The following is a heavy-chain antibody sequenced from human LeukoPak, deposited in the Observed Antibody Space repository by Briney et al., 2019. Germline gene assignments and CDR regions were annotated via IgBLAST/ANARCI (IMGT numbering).Heavy chain of an antibody. CDR2: INSDSGGT. Sequence: VASVKVSCKASGYTFTGYYIDWVRQAPGQGLEWMGWINSDSGGTNYAQKFQGRVTMTRDTSTSTAYMGLSSLRSDDTAFYYCARDTITVTTPYFDYWGQGTLVTVPS. D-gene: IGHD4-17*01. V-gene: IGHV1-2*02. CDR3: ARDTITVTTPYFDY. J-gene: IGHJ4*02. CDR1: GYTFTGYY.